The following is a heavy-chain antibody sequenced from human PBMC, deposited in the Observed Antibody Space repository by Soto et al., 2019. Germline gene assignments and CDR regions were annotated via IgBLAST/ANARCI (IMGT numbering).Heavy chain of an antibody. CDR3: ATHPPYGPLDH. D-gene: IGHD4-17*01. V-gene: IGHV4-39*01. Sequence: SETLSLTCTVSGGSISSSSNHWGWTRQPPGKGLEWIGNIYYSENTYYNPSLKSRVTISVDTSKNQFSLRLTSVTAADTAVYYCATHPPYGPLDHWGKGTLVPVSA. CDR1: GGSISSSSNH. CDR2: IYYSENT. J-gene: IGHJ4*02.